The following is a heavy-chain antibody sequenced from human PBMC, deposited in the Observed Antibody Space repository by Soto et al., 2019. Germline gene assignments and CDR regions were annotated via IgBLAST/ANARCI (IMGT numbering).Heavy chain of an antibody. CDR2: IYSGGTT. CDR3: ARDQALWSTVVTPDAFDI. J-gene: IGHJ3*02. V-gene: IGHV3-53*01. CDR1: GFTGRANY. Sequence: GGSLRLSCAVSGFTGRANYMSWVRQAPGKGLEWVSVIYSGGTTYYADSVKGRFIISRDISKNTLYLQMNILRAEDTAVYYCARDQALWSTVVTPDAFDIWGQGTMVTVSS. D-gene: IGHD4-17*01.